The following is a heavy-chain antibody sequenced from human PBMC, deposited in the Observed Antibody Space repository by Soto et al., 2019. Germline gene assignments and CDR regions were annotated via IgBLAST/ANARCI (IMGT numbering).Heavy chain of an antibody. CDR3: ARHYGFWSGYYSVTKAAFDV. D-gene: IGHD3-3*01. J-gene: IGHJ3*01. Sequence: SETLSLTCTVSGGSISSGSYYWGWIRQPPGKGLEWIGSIYYSGSTYYNPSLKSRVTISVDTSKTQFSLKLSSVTAADTAVYYCARHYGFWSGYYSVTKAAFDVWGQGTMVTVSS. CDR2: IYYSGST. CDR1: GGSISSGSYY. V-gene: IGHV4-39*01.